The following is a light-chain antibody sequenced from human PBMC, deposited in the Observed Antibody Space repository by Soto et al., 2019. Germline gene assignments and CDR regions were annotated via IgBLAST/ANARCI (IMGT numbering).Light chain of an antibody. CDR1: QSLEYSDGRTF. J-gene: IGKJ2*01. Sequence: DVVMTQSPLSLSVTLGQPASISCSSTQSLEYSDGRTFLNWFQQRPGQSPRRLLYKVSNRDSGVPDRFSGSGSGTCFTRKISRVEAEDVGVYFCMQGRYWATFGQGTKLEIK. CDR3: MQGRYWAT. CDR2: KVS. V-gene: IGKV2-30*01.